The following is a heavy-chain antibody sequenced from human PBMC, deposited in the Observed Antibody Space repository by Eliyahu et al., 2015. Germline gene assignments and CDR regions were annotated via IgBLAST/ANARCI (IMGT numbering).Heavy chain of an antibody. V-gene: IGHV4-34*01. J-gene: IGHJ4*02. D-gene: IGHD3-10*01. CDR2: SXHXGXT. CDR1: GESXSGYY. CDR3: VRGKGRRYYYGSGSHFDY. Sequence: QVQLQQWGAGLLKPSETLSLTCAVYGESXSGYYWTWIRQPPGKGLEWXGESXHXGXTXYKPXLKSRVTISVDTSKNQFSLKLSAMTAADTAVYYCVRGKGRRYYYGSGSHFDYWGQGTLVTVSS.